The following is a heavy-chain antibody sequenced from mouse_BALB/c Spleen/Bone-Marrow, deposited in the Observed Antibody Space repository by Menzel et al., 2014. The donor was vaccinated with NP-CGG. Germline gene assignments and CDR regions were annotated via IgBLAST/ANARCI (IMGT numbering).Heavy chain of an antibody. J-gene: IGHJ3*01. Sequence: VKLVESGPGQVSPSQSLSVTCTVSGFSLSRYSVHWVRQPPGKGLEWLGMIWGGGSTDYNSALKSRLSISKDNSKSQVFLKMNSLQSGDIAMYYCARKDYDEAWFAYWGQGTLVTVSA. CDR2: IWGGGST. CDR1: GFSLSRYS. V-gene: IGHV2-6-4*01. CDR3: ARKDYDEAWFAY. D-gene: IGHD2-4*01.